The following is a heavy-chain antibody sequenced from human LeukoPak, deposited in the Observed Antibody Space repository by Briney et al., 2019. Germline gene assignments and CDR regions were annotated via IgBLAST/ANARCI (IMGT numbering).Heavy chain of an antibody. CDR1: GYTFASYY. J-gene: IGHJ4*02. CDR3: AREAGGHGDFDY. CDR2: INPSGGST. D-gene: IGHD2-8*02. Sequence: ASVKVSCKASGYTFASYYIHWVRQAPGQGLEWMGLINPSGGSTSYAQKFQGRVTMTSDTSTTTVYMELSSLRSEDTAVYYCAREAGGHGDFDYWGQGALVTVSS. V-gene: IGHV1-46*01.